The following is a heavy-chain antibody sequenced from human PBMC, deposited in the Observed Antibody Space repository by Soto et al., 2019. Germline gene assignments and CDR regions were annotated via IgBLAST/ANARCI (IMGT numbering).Heavy chain of an antibody. CDR3: ARARYGDYDGMDV. CDR1: GGSISGSNW. CDR2: IYHSGNT. J-gene: IGHJ6*02. V-gene: IGHV4-4*02. Sequence: QVQLQESGPGLVKPSGTLSLTCAVSGGSISGSNWWSWVRQPPGKGLEWIGEIYHSGNTNYNPSLKSRVXXLXDXXKNPFFLKLSSVTAAATAVYYCARARYGDYDGMDVWGQGTTVTVSS. D-gene: IGHD4-17*01.